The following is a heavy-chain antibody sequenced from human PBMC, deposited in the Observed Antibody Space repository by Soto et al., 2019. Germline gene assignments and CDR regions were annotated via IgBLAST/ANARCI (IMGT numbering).Heavy chain of an antibody. Sequence: QVQLVQSGDEVKKPGASVKVSCKASGYIFVNYGIAWVRQAPGQGLEWMGWISPYTGNTHSATKIQGRLTMTTDTSTSTAYMDLGILTSDDTAVYYCVMVDNYVTPTPQDVWCQATTVTVS. V-gene: IGHV1-18*01. CDR1: GYIFVNYG. CDR3: VMVDNYVTPTPQDV. CDR2: ISPYTGNT. D-gene: IGHD3-16*01. J-gene: IGHJ6*02.